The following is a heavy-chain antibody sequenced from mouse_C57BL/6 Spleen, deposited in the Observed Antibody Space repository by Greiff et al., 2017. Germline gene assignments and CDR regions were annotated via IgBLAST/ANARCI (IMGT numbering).Heavy chain of an antibody. CDR3: ARGHYYGSSSQAWFAY. CDR1: GYTFTSYW. V-gene: IGHV1-69*01. Sequence: VQLQQPGAELVMPGASVKLSCKASGYTFTSYWMHWVKQRPGQGLEWIGEIDPSDSYTNYNQKFKGKSTLTVDKSSSTAYMQLSSLTSEDSAVYYCARGHYYGSSSQAWFAYWGQGTLVTVSA. CDR2: IDPSDSYT. J-gene: IGHJ3*01. D-gene: IGHD1-1*01.